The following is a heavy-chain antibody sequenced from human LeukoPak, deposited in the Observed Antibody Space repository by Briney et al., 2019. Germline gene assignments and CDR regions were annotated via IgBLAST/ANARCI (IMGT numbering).Heavy chain of an antibody. CDR3: ARDRRTRGYSYGGLFDY. CDR1: GGTFSSYA. J-gene: IGHJ4*02. D-gene: IGHD5-18*01. Sequence: SVKVSCKASGGTFSSYAISWVRLAPGQGLEWMGRIIPILGIANYAQKFQGRVTITAGKSTSTAYMELSSLRSEDTAVYYCARDRRTRGYSYGGLFDYWGQGTLVTVSS. CDR2: IIPILGIA. V-gene: IGHV1-69*04.